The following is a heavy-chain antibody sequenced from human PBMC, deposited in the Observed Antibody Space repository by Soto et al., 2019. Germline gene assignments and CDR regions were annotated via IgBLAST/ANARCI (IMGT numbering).Heavy chain of an antibody. Sequence: GASVKVSCKAFGYTFTSYAMHWVRQAPGQRLEWMGWINAGNGNIKYSQKFQGRVTITRDTSASTAYMDLSSLRSEDTAVYYCARALVSTTITHFYYYGMDVWGQGTTVTVSS. CDR3: ARALVSTTITHFYYYGMDV. D-gene: IGHD4-4*01. CDR2: INAGNGNI. CDR1: GYTFTSYA. J-gene: IGHJ6*02. V-gene: IGHV1-3*01.